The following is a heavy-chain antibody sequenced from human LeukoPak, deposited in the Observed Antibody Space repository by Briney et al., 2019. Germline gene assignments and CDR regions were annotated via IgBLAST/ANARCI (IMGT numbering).Heavy chain of an antibody. CDR1: GGSFSGHY. J-gene: IGHJ4*02. D-gene: IGHD3-3*01. CDR3: ASGQYYDLWSGYYVD. CDR2: INHSGST. Sequence: SETPSLTCAVYGGSFSGHYWSWIRQPPGKGLEWIGEINHSGSTNYNPSLESRVTISVDTSKNHLSLKLSSVTAADTAVYYCASGQYYDLWSGYYVDWGQGTLVTVSA. V-gene: IGHV4-34*01.